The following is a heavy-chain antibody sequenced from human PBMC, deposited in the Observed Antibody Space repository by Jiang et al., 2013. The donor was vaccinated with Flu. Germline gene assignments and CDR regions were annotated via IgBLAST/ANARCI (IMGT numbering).Heavy chain of an antibody. V-gene: IGHV4-61*02. D-gene: IGHD3-10*01. CDR2: IYTSGST. Sequence: GPGLVKPSQTLSLTCTVSGGSISSGSYCWSWIRQPAGKGLEWIGRIYTSGSTNYNPSLKSRVTISLDTSKNQFSLTLSSVTAADTAVYYCARRTDAGSYNYFNYWGQGALVTVSS. J-gene: IGHJ4*02. CDR1: GGSISSGSYC. CDR3: ARRTDAGSYNYFNY.